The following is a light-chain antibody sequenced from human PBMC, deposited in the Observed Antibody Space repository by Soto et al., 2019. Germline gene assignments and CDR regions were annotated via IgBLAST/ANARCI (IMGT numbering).Light chain of an antibody. J-gene: IGKJ1*01. CDR1: QSVSSY. V-gene: IGKV3-15*01. CDR2: GAS. Sequence: EILMTQSPATLSVSPGERVTLSCRASQSVSSYLAWYQQKPGQTPRLLINGASTRATDIPARFSGSGSGTEFSLTISSLQSEDFATYSCQKYKSWPWTFGQGTKVEIK. CDR3: QKYKSWPWT.